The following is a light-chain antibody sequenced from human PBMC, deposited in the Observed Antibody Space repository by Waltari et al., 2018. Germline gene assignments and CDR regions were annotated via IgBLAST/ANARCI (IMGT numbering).Light chain of an antibody. J-gene: IGLJ3*02. CDR2: DES. Sequence: SYVLTQPPSLSVAPGKTARIPCGGNDIGSKSVHWYQQRPGQAPVLVVYDESGRPSGIPERFSGSNSGNAVTLTISGVEAGDEADYYCQVWDSTSDHRVFGGGTKLTVL. CDR3: QVWDSTSDHRV. V-gene: IGLV3-21*01. CDR1: DIGSKS.